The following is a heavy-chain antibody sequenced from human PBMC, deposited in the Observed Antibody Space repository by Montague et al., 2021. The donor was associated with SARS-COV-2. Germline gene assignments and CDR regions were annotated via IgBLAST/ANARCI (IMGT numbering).Heavy chain of an antibody. J-gene: IGHJ6*02. CDR1: GGSITSSAYY. D-gene: IGHD2-21*02. CDR2: IYYSGNT. CDR3: ASLGSPAYYGGDCYLRDYGTDV. V-gene: IGHV4-39*01. Sequence: SETRSLTCTVSGGSITSSAYYWSWIRQSPGKGLEWIGTIYYSGNTYSNPSLKSRLTISMDTSKSQVSLKINSVTAADTAMYFCASLGSPAYYGGDCYLRDYGTDVWGQGTRVTVSS.